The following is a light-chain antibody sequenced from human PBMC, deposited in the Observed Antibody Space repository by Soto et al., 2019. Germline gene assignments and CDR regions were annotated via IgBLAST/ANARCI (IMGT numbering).Light chain of an antibody. CDR1: SSDADAYNY. CDR3: SSYTSSTFL. Sequence: QSALTQPASVSGSPGQSIIISCTGTSSDADAYNYVSWYQHHPGKAPKLLIYDVSNRPSGISNRFSGSKSGNTASLTISGLQPEDEADYFCSSYTSSTFLFGGGTKLTVL. V-gene: IGLV2-14*03. J-gene: IGLJ2*01. CDR2: DVS.